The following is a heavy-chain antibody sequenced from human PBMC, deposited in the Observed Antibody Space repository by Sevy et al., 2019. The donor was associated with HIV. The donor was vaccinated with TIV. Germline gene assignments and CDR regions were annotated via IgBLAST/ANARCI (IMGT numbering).Heavy chain of an antibody. CDR2: IIPIFGTA. D-gene: IGHD3-22*01. J-gene: IGHJ4*02. V-gene: IGHV1-69*13. Sequence: ASVKVSCKASGGTFSSYAISWVRQAPGQGLEWMGGIIPIFGTANYAQTFQGRVTITADESTSTAYMELSSLRSEDTAVYYCARNQPTLPNYYDSSGSLDYWGQGTLVTVSS. CDR1: GGTFSSYA. CDR3: ARNQPTLPNYYDSSGSLDY.